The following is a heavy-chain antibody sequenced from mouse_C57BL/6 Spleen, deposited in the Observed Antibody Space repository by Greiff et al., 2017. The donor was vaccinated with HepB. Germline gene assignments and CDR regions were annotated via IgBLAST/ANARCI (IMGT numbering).Heavy chain of an antibody. CDR1: GYTFTDYY. J-gene: IGHJ4*01. Sequence: EVQLQQSGPELVKPGASVKISCKASGYTFTDYYMNWVKQSHGKSLEWIGDINPNNGGTSYNQKFKGKATLTVDKSSSTAYMELRSLTSEDSAVYYCARSGVLRRVAMDYWGQGTSVTVSS. CDR3: ARSGVLRRVAMDY. V-gene: IGHV1-26*01. D-gene: IGHD1-1*01. CDR2: INPNNGGT.